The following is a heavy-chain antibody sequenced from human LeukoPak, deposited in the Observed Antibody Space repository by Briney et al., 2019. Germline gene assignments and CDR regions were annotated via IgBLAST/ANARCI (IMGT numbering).Heavy chain of an antibody. CDR1: GGSISSSSYF. J-gene: IGHJ5*02. Sequence: SETLSLTCTVSGGSISSSSYFWGWIRQPPGKGLEWIGSISYTGSTYSNPSLKSRVAMSVDTSKNQFSLKLSSVTAADTAVFYCARGVVPAALWQNWFDPWGQGTLVIVSS. D-gene: IGHD2-2*01. CDR2: ISYTGST. CDR3: ARGVVPAALWQNWFDP. V-gene: IGHV4-39*07.